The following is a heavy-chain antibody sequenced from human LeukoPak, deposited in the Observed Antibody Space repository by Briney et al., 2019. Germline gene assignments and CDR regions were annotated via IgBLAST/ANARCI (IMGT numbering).Heavy chain of an antibody. V-gene: IGHV3-23*01. J-gene: IGHJ4*02. CDR2: STEESGST. CDR3: AKGRVGDDY. Sequence: GGSLRLSCAVSGINLRSYAMNWVRQAPGKGLEWVSGSTEESGSTYHADSVKGRFTISRDYSKNTLYLQMNSLRAEDTAVYYCAKGRVGDDYWGQGTLVSVST. CDR1: GINLRSYA. D-gene: IGHD2-2*01.